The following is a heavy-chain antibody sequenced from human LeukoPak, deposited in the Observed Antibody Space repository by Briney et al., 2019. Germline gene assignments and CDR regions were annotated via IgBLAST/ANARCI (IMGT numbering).Heavy chain of an antibody. CDR1: GYTFTGYY. CDR3: ARVRIGQQLDKYYYYAMDV. Sequence: ASVKVSCKASGYTFTGYYMHWVRQAPGQGLEWIGWIYPNSGGTNYAQKFQGRVTMTTDTSISTAYMEVSRLRSDDTAVYYCARVRIGQQLDKYYYYAMDVWGQGTTVTVSS. D-gene: IGHD6-13*01. V-gene: IGHV1-2*02. CDR2: IYPNSGGT. J-gene: IGHJ6*02.